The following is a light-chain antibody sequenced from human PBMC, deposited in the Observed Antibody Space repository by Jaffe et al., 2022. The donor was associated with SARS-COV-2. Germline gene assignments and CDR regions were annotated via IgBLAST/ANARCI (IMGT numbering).Light chain of an antibody. Sequence: SYELTQPPSVSVSPGQTASITCSGDKLGDRYVCWYQQKSGQSPVLVMYQNTKRPPGIPERFSGSNSGSTATLTISGTQALDEADYYCQAWDSSDMVFGGGTKLTVL. CDR3: QAWDSSDMV. CDR1: KLGDRY. V-gene: IGLV3-1*01. CDR2: QNT. J-gene: IGLJ2*01.